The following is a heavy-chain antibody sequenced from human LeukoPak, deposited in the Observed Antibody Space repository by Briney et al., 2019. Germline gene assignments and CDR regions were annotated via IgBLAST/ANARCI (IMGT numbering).Heavy chain of an antibody. CDR2: VYYSGGT. J-gene: IGHJ3*02. Sequence: PSETLSLTCAVSGGSISSGAYSWSWIRQPPRKGLEWIGYVYYSGGTYYNPSLKSRVTISVDTSKNQFSLKLSSVTAADTAVYYCARDHGIVGATDAFDIWGQGTMVTVSS. CDR1: GGSISSGAYS. D-gene: IGHD1-26*01. CDR3: ARDHGIVGATDAFDI. V-gene: IGHV4-30-4*07.